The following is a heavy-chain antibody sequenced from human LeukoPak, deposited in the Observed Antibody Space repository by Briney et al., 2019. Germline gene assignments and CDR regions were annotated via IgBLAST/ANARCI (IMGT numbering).Heavy chain of an antibody. D-gene: IGHD2-2*01. CDR3: AKDSTLAGDYFDY. Sequence: GGSLRLSCAASGFIFSSDSMIWVRQAPGKGLEWVSSISSTGAYIYYADSLKGRFTISRDNAKNSLYLQMNSLRADDTAVYYCAKDSTLAGDYFDYWGQGTLVTVSS. CDR2: ISSTGAYI. V-gene: IGHV3-21*01. J-gene: IGHJ4*02. CDR1: GFIFSSDS.